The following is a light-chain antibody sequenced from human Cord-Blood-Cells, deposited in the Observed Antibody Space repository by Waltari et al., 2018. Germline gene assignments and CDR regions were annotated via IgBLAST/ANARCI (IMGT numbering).Light chain of an antibody. J-gene: IGKJ1*01. V-gene: IGKV4-1*01. CDR1: QSVLYSSNNKNY. CDR3: QQYYSTPWT. CDR2: WAS. Sequence: DIVMTQSPDSLAVSLGERANINCKSSQSVLYSSNNKNYLAWYQQKPGQPPKLPIYWASTRESGVPDRFRGSGSGTDFTLTISSLQAEDVAVYYCQQYYSTPWTFGQGTKVEIK.